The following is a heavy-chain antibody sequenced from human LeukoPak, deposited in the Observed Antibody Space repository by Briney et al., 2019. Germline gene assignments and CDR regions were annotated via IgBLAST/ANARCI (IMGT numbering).Heavy chain of an antibody. CDR3: ASTYCSGGSCYSGHDY. CDR2: INHSGST. V-gene: IGHV4-34*01. CDR1: GGSFSGYY. Sequence: SETLSLTCAVYGGSFSGYYWSWIRQPPGKGLDWIGEINHSGSTNYNPSLKSRVTISVDTSKNQFSLKLSSVTAADTAVYYCASTYCSGGSCYSGHDYWGQGTLVTVSS. J-gene: IGHJ4*02. D-gene: IGHD2-15*01.